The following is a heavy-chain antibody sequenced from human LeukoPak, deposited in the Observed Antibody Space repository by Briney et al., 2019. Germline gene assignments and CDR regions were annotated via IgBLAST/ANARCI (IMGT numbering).Heavy chain of an antibody. V-gene: IGHV4-34*01. CDR3: ARDYGSGSYSWYYYYGMDV. Sequence: SETLSLTCAVYGGSFSGYYWSWIRQPPGKGLEWIGEINHSGSTNYNPSLKGRVTISVDTSKNQFSLKLSSVTAADTAVYYCARDYGSGSYSWYYYYGMDVWGQGTTVTVSS. J-gene: IGHJ6*02. D-gene: IGHD3-10*01. CDR1: GGSFSGYY. CDR2: INHSGST.